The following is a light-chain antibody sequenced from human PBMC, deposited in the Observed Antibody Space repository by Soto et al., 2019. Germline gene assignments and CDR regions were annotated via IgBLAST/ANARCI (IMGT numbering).Light chain of an antibody. J-gene: IGLJ2*01. V-gene: IGLV3-21*01. CDR1: NIGSKS. Sequence: SYELTQPPSVPVAPGKTARITCGGNNIGSKSVPWYQQKPGQAPVLVIYYDSDRPSRIPERFSGSNSGNTATLTISRVEAGDEADYYCQVWDSSSDLVFGGGTKLTVL. CDR2: YDS. CDR3: QVWDSSSDLV.